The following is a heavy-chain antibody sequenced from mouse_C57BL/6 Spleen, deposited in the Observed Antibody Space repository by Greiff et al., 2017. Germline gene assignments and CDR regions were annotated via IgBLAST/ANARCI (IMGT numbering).Heavy chain of an antibody. CDR3: ARRGTDYGSSYWYFDV. D-gene: IGHD1-1*01. CDR1: GYTFTSYW. V-gene: IGHV1-69*01. J-gene: IGHJ1*03. Sequence: QVHVKQPGAELVMPGASVKLSCKASGYTFTSYWMHWVKQRPGQGLEWIGEIDPSDSYTNYNQKFKGKSTLTVDKSSSTAYMQLSSLTSEDSAVYYCARRGTDYGSSYWYFDVWGTGTTVTVSS. CDR2: IDPSDSYT.